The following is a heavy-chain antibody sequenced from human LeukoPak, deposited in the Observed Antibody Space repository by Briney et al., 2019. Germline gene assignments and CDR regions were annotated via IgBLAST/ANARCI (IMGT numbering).Heavy chain of an antibody. CDR1: GFTVSSNY. D-gene: IGHD1-14*01. V-gene: IGHV3-21*01. J-gene: IGHJ4*02. Sequence: GGSLRLSCAASGFTVSSNYMSWVRQAPGKGLEWVSSISSSSSYIYYADSVKGRFTISRDNAKNSLYLQMNSLRAEDTAVYYCVKDNPLDCWGQGTLVIVSS. CDR3: VKDNPLDC. CDR2: ISSSSSYI.